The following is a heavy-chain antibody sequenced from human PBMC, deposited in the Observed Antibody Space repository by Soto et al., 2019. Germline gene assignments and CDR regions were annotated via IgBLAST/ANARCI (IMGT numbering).Heavy chain of an antibody. V-gene: IGHV3-9*01. CDR3: AKDIAWRRLVVTPSSFDP. Sequence: PGGSLRLSCAASGFKFEDYAIHWVRQVPGKGLEWVSGITWNSGRSAYADSVKGRFIISRDNVKNSLYLQMNSLRPEDTAVYFCAKDIAWRRLVVTPSSFDPWGEGTLVPVSS. CDR2: ITWNSGRS. D-gene: IGHD2-15*01. J-gene: IGHJ5*02. CDR1: GFKFEDYA.